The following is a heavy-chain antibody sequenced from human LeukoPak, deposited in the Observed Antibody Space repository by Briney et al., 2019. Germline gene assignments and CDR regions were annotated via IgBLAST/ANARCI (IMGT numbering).Heavy chain of an antibody. CDR2: MDRHTDI. V-gene: IGHV3-69-1*02. Sequence: GGSRRLSCTASGFTFSNFGVNWVRQAPGKGLEWVSCMDRHTDIYYANSVRGRFTISRDNAKNSVFLQMDRLRAEDTAVYYCAKDRGIFTRYYYAMDVWGQGTTVTVSS. J-gene: IGHJ6*02. D-gene: IGHD6-13*01. CDR1: GFTFSNFG. CDR3: AKDRGIFTRYYYAMDV.